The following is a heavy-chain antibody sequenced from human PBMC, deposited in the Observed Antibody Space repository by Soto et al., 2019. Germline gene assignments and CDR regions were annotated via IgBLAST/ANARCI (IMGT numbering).Heavy chain of an antibody. CDR2: FDPEDGET. J-gene: IGHJ4*02. CDR1: GYTLTELS. Sequence: AASVKVSCKVSGYTLTELSMHWVRQAPGKGLEWMGGFDPEDGETIYAQKFQGRVTMTEDTSTDTAYMELSSLRSEDTAVYYCATGIYNFWSGYLYKWGQGTLVTVSS. CDR3: ATGIYNFWSGYLYK. V-gene: IGHV1-24*01. D-gene: IGHD3-3*01.